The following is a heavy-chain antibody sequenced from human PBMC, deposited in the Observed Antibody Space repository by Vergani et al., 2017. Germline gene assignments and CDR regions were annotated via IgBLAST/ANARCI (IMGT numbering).Heavy chain of an antibody. D-gene: IGHD6-19*01. CDR3: ARDQYSSGWFKGLYYYYGMDV. CDR1: GGTFSSYA. V-gene: IGHV1-69*18. CDR2: IIPIFGTA. Sequence: QVQLVQSGAEVKKPGSSVKVSCKASGGTFSSYAISWVRQAPGQGLEWMGRIIPIFGTANYAQKFQGRVTITADESTSTAYMELGSLRSEDTAAYYCARDQYSSGWFKGLYYYYGMDVWGQGTTVTVSS. J-gene: IGHJ6*02.